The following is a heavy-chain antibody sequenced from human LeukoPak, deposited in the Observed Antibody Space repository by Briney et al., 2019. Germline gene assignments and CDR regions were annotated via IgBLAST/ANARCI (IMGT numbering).Heavy chain of an antibody. Sequence: GGSLRLSCAGSGFIFNNYAMHWVRQPPGKGLEWVSGISWNSGSIDYAASVKGRFTISRDNAKNSLYLQMNSLRVEDTAFYYCAKDNRRHYTSGPNPDSLHWGQGALVTVSS. CDR1: GFIFNNYA. V-gene: IGHV3-9*01. CDR2: ISWNSGSI. CDR3: AKDNRRHYTSGPNPDSLH. J-gene: IGHJ4*02. D-gene: IGHD6-19*01.